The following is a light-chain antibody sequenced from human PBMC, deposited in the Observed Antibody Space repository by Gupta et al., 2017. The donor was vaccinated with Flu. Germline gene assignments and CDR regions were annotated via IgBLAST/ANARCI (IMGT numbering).Light chain of an antibody. CDR2: GAS. V-gene: IGKV3-20*01. CDR1: QSVSSTF. Sequence: EIVLTQSPGTLSLSPGERATLSCRASQSVSSTFLAWYQQKPGQAPRLLIYGASSRATGIPDRFSGSGAGTDFTLTISRREPEDFAVYYCQQYREAPRTFGQGKRVEI. J-gene: IGKJ1*01. CDR3: QQYREAPRT.